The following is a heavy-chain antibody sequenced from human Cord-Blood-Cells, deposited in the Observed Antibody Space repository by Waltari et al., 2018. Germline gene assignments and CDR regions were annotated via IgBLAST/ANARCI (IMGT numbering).Heavy chain of an antibody. V-gene: IGHV4-31*02. Sequence: SSGGYYWSWIRQHPGKGLEWIGYIYYSGSTYYNPSLKSRVTISVDTSKNQFSLKLSSVTAADTAVYYCARDGRGGDWGNFDYWGQGTLVTVSS. CDR2: IYYSGST. D-gene: IGHD2-21*01. J-gene: IGHJ4*02. CDR3: ARDGRGGDWGNFDY. CDR1: SSGGYY.